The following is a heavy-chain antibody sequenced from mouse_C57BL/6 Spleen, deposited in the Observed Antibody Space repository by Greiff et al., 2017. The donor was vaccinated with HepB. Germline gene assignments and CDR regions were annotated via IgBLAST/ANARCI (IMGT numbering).Heavy chain of an antibody. D-gene: IGHD4-1*01. CDR2: ISYDGSN. Sequence: EVQVVESGPGLVKPSQSLSLTCSVTGYSITSGYYWNWIRQFPGNKLEWMGYISYDGSNNYNPSLKNRISITRDTSKNQFFLKLNSVTTEDTATYYCARGDWEEYFDYWGQGTTLTVSS. CDR3: ARGDWEEYFDY. V-gene: IGHV3-6*01. CDR1: GYSITSGYY. J-gene: IGHJ2*01.